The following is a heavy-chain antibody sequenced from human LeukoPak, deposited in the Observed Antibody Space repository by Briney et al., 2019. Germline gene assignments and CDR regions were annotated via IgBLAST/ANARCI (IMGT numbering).Heavy chain of an antibody. CDR1: GITFSSYA. CDR2: ISGSGAGT. Sequence: PGGSLRLSCAASGITFSSYAMSWVRQAPGEGLEWVSVISGSGAGTYYTDSVKGRFTISRDNSKNTLYLQMNSLRAEDTAVYYCAKDRGEVPARGWFDPWGQGTLVTVSS. D-gene: IGHD2-2*01. V-gene: IGHV3-23*01. J-gene: IGHJ5*02. CDR3: AKDRGEVPARGWFDP.